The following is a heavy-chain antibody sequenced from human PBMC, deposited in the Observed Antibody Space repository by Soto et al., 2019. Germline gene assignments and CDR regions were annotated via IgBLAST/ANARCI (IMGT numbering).Heavy chain of an antibody. CDR1: GFTFDNYA. D-gene: IGHD3-22*01. CDR3: AKGSGIYYDSSGYYFEY. Sequence: GGSLSLSCAASGFTFDNYAMHWVRQTPGKGLEWVSGISWNSGTIGYADSVKGRFTISRDNAKNSLYLQMNSLRVEDTALYYCAKGSGIYYDSSGYYFEYWGQGTLVTVSS. V-gene: IGHV3-9*01. J-gene: IGHJ4*02. CDR2: ISWNSGTI.